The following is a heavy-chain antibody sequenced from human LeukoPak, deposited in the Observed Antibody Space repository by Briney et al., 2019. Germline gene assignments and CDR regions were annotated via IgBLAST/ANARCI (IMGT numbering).Heavy chain of an antibody. Sequence: SETLSLTCAVYGGSFSGYYWSWIRQPPGKGLEWIGEINHSGSTNYNPSLKSRVTISVDTSKNQFSLKLSSVTAADTAVYYCARGVITMVRGVILYYYYMDVWGKGTTVTVSS. CDR2: INHSGST. CDR3: ARGVITMVRGVILYYYYMDV. V-gene: IGHV4-34*01. CDR1: GGSFSGYY. D-gene: IGHD3-10*01. J-gene: IGHJ6*03.